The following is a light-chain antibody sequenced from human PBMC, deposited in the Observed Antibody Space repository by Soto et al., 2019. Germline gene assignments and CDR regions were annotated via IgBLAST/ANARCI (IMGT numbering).Light chain of an antibody. CDR1: QAVISGY. Sequence: EIVLTQSPGALSLSPGEGATLSCRASQAVISGYLAWYQHKPGQAPRLLMYGVSSRPTGISDRFSGSGSGTEFTLTITRLEPEDFALYSCQQYGVPPFNFGQGTKLQIK. CDR3: QQYGVPPFN. V-gene: IGKV3-20*01. CDR2: GVS. J-gene: IGKJ2*01.